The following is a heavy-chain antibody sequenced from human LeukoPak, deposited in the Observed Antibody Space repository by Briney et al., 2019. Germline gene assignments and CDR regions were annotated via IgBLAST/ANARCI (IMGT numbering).Heavy chain of an antibody. V-gene: IGHV3-30-3*01. CDR1: GFTFSTYF. CDR2: NASDGSHT. J-gene: IGHJ3*02. CDR3: ARERQDTILHSGAFDI. D-gene: IGHD2-21*01. Sequence: GGSLRLSCAASGFTFSTYFMHWVRQAPGKGLEWVADNASDGSHTFYVESVKGRFTISRDNSKNTLYLQMNSLRAEDTAVYFCARERQDTILHSGAFDIWGQGTMVTVSS.